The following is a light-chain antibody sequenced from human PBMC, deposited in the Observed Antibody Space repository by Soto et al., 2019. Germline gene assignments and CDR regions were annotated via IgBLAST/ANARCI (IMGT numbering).Light chain of an antibody. CDR1: SSNIGNNA. CDR3: AAWDDSLNGVV. CDR2: YDD. Sequence: QSVLTQPPSVSAAPRQRVTISCSGNSSNIGNNAVNWYQQLPGKAPKLLIYYDDLLPSGVSDRFSGSKSGTSASLAISGLQSEDEADYYCAAWDDSLNGVVFGGGTQLTVL. V-gene: IGLV1-36*01. J-gene: IGLJ2*01.